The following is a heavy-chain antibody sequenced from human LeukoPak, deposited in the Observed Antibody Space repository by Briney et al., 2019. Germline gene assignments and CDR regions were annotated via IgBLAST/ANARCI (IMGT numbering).Heavy chain of an antibody. CDR1: GGSMSSYY. CDR2: IYYSGST. D-gene: IGHD3-16*02. J-gene: IGHJ5*02. CDR3: ARDSLGWFDP. V-gene: IGHV4-59*01. Sequence: SETLSLTCTVSGGSMSSYYWSWIRQPAGKGLEWIGYIYYSGSTNYNPSLKSQVTISVDTSKNQFSLKLSSVTAADTAVYYCARDSLGWFDPWGQGTLVTVSS.